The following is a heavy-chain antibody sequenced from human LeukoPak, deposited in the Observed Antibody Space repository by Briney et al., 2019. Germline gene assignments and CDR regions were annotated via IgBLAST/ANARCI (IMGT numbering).Heavy chain of an antibody. Sequence: PGGSLRLSCAASGFTFSSYWMSWVRQVPGKGLEWVANIKQDGSEKYYVDSVKGRFTISRDNAKNSLYLQMNSLRAEDTAVYYCASVGLAAYPPPPPLPWGQGTLVTVSS. CDR3: ASVGLAAYPPPPPLP. CDR2: IKQDGSEK. J-gene: IGHJ5*02. V-gene: IGHV3-7*01. D-gene: IGHD6-19*01. CDR1: GFTFSSYW.